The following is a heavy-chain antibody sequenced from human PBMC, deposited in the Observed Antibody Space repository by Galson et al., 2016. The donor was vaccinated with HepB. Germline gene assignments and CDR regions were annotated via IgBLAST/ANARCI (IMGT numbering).Heavy chain of an antibody. J-gene: IGHJ4*02. CDR3: AGHGITKYFEY. V-gene: IGHV4-39*01. D-gene: IGHD1-26*01. Sequence: SETLSLTCNVSGGSIRGSSHYWGWVRQPPGRGLEWIGHIYFSGNTYYNPSLESRVTMSVDTSKNQFSLRLDSVTAADTAVYYCAGHGITKYFEYWGQGTLFTVSS. CDR2: IYFSGNT. CDR1: GGSIRGSSHY.